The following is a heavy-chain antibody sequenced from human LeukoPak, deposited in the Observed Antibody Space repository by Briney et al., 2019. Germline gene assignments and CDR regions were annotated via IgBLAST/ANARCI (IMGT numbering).Heavy chain of an antibody. CDR1: GGTFTINA. J-gene: IGHJ4*02. CDR3: ARGMGDCSSTSC. CDR2: IIPIFGTA. V-gene: IGHV1-69*06. D-gene: IGHD2-2*01. Sequence: SVTVSFTASGGTFTINAISWVRQGPGQGLEWMGGIIPIFGTANYTQKFQGRVTITADKSTSTAYMELSSLRSEDTAVYYCARGMGDCSSTSCWGQGTLVTVSS.